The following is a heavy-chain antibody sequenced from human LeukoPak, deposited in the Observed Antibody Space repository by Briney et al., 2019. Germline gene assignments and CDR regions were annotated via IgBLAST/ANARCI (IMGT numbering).Heavy chain of an antibody. Sequence: PGGSLRLPCAASGFTFNTYGMHWGRRAPGRGLEWVAVISYDGSNKYYADSVKGRFTISRDNSKNTLYLQMNSLRPEDTALYYCAKDRTGTRWWTDLFDWGQGALVTVSS. V-gene: IGHV3-30*18. CDR3: AKDRTGTRWWTDLFD. D-gene: IGHD2-8*02. CDR1: GFTFNTYG. CDR2: ISYDGSNK. J-gene: IGHJ4*02.